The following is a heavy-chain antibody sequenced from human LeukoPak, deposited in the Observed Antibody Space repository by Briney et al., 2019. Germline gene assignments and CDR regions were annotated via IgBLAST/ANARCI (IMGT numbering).Heavy chain of an antibody. V-gene: IGHV1-18*01. CDR1: GYTFTSYG. D-gene: IGHD6-6*01. Sequence: GASVKVSCKASGYTFTSYGISWVRQAPGQGLEWMGWISAYNGNTNYAQKLQGRVTMTTDTSTSTAYMELRSLRSDDTAVYYCARDSVSMWGSLSQYYFDYWGQGTLVTVSS. CDR2: ISAYNGNT. CDR3: ARDSVSMWGSLSQYYFDY. J-gene: IGHJ4*02.